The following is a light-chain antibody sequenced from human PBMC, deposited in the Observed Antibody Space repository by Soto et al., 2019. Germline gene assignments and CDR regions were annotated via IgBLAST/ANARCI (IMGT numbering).Light chain of an antibody. CDR1: HTITT. V-gene: IGKV3-20*01. Sequence: EIVVTKSPATLSLSTGEKATLSCRASHTITTLAWYQQKPGQAPRLLIYGASSRATGIPDRFSGSGSGTDFTLTITRLEPEDFAVYYCQHYGHPQWTFCQGTKVDI. J-gene: IGKJ1*01. CDR2: GAS. CDR3: QHYGHPQWT.